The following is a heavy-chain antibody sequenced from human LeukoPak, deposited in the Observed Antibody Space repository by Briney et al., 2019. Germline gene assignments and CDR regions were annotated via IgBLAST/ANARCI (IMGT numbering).Heavy chain of an antibody. CDR1: GGSFSGYY. Sequence: SETLSLTCAVYGGSFSGYYWSWIRQPPGKGLEWIGEINHSGSTNYNPSLKSRVTISVDTSKNQFSLKLSSVTAADTAVYYCAREVLRDAFDIWGQGTMVTVSS. CDR3: AREVLRDAFDI. CDR2: INHSGST. V-gene: IGHV4-34*01. D-gene: IGHD2-8*02. J-gene: IGHJ3*02.